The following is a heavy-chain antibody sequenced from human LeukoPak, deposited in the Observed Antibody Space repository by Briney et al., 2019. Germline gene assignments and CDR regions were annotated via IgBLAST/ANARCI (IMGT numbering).Heavy chain of an antibody. D-gene: IGHD3-16*01. J-gene: IGHJ4*02. V-gene: IGHV4-59*01. CDR1: GDSFSSYH. CDR3: ARVGRGDHTWGSYYCDH. Sequence: PETLSLTCTVSGDSFSSYHWSWLRQPPGKGLEWFGYISSSGSTSYNPSLKSRVTFSVDTSKSHFSLRLTSVTAADTAVYYCARVGRGDHTWGSYYCDHWGQGTLVSVSS. CDR2: ISSSGST.